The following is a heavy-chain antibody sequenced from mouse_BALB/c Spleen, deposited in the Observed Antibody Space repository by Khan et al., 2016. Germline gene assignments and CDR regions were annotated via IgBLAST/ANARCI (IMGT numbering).Heavy chain of an antibody. V-gene: IGHV3-8*02. CDR1: GDSITSGY. D-gene: IGHD1-1*01. Sequence: EVQLQESGPSLVKPSQTLSLTCSVTGDSITSGYWNWIRKFPGNKLEYMGYISYSGSTYYNPSLKSRISITRDTSKNQYYLQLNSLTTEDTATYYCARYYYGSSAMDYWGQGTSVTVSS. CDR2: ISYSGST. CDR3: ARYYYGSSAMDY. J-gene: IGHJ4*01.